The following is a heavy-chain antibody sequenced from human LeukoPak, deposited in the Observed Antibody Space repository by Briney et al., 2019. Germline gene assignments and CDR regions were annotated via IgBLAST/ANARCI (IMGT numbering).Heavy chain of an antibody. CDR1: GGSISSGDYY. V-gene: IGHV4-30-4*01. CDR2: IYYSGST. D-gene: IGHD4-17*01. J-gene: IGHJ4*02. CDR3: ARARITVTTSFDY. Sequence: SETLSLTCTVSGGSISSGDYYWSWLRQPPGTGLEWIGYIYYSGSTYYNPSLKSRVTISVDTSKNQFSLKLSSVTAADTAVYYCARARITVTTSFDYWGQGTLVTVSS.